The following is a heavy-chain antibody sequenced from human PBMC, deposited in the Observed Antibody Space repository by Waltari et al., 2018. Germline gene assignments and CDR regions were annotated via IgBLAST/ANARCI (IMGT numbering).Heavy chain of an antibody. J-gene: IGHJ4*02. Sequence: EVQLVESGGGLVKPGGSLRLSCAASGFTFSSYSMNWDRQAPGKVVEWVSSISSSNSYIYDADSVKGRFTSSRDNAKNSLYLQMNSLRAEDTAVYYCARGPPFDYWGQGTLVTVSS. CDR3: ARGPPFDY. V-gene: IGHV3-21*01. CDR1: GFTFSSYS. CDR2: ISSSNSYI.